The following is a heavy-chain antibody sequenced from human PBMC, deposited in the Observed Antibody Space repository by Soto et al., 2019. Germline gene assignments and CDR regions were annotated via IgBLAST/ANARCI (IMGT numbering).Heavy chain of an antibody. V-gene: IGHV1-69*02. CDR3: ASGYCSGGSCYSYYYYYMDV. CDR1: GGTFSSYT. J-gene: IGHJ6*03. CDR2: IIPILGIA. D-gene: IGHD2-15*01. Sequence: ASVKVSCKASGGTFSSYTISWVRQAPGQGLEWMGRIIPILGIANYAQKFQGRVTITADKSTSTAYMELSSLRSEDTAVYYCASGYCSGGSCYSYYYYYMDVWGKGTTVTVSS.